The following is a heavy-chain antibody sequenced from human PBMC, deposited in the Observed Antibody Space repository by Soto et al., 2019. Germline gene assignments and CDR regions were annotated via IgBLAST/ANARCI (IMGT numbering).Heavy chain of an antibody. Sequence: QVQLVQSGAEVKQPGASVKVSCRASGYTFTDYDISWVRQATGQGLEWMGWMNPDSANTGYAQKFQGRVTMTRDTSISTAYKQLNSLPSEDTAVYYRARALRNQQPSHYWGQGSLVTVSS. J-gene: IGHJ4*02. D-gene: IGHD2-2*01. CDR1: GYTFTDYD. CDR3: ARALRNQQPSHY. V-gene: IGHV1-8*01. CDR2: MNPDSANT.